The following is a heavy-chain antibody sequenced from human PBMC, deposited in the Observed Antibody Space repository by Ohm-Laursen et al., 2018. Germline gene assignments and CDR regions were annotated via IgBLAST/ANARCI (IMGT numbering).Heavy chain of an antibody. Sequence: GTLSLTCAASGFTFSDHYMSWIRQAPGKGLEWISYISSSGTTIYYADSVKGRFTISRDNAKNSLSLQMNSLRAEDTALYYCAREVASVEDYWGQGTLVTVSS. CDR3: AREVASVEDY. CDR2: ISSSGTTI. J-gene: IGHJ4*02. CDR1: GFTFSDHY. V-gene: IGHV3-11*01.